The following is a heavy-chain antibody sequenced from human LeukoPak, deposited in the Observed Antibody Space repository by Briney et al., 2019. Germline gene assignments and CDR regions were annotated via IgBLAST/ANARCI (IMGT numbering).Heavy chain of an antibody. Sequence: SETLSLTCTVSGGSIRSSYYYWGWIRQPPGKGLEWIGEINHSGSTNYNPSLKSRVTISVDTSKNQFSLKLSSVTAADTAVYYCARGRFFDYWGQGTLVTVSS. CDR1: GGSIRSSYYY. V-gene: IGHV4-39*07. CDR3: ARGRFFDY. J-gene: IGHJ4*02. CDR2: INHSGST.